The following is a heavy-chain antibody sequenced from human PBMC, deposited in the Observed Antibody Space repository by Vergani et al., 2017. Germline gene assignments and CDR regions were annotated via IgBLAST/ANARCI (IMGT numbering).Heavy chain of an antibody. CDR1: GGSFSDYY. CDR2: INHSGST. Sequence: QVQLQQWGAELLKPSETLSLTCPVYGGSFSDYYWSWIRQPPGKGLEWIGEINHSGSTNYNPSLKSRVTISVDTSKNQFSLKLSSVTAADTAVYYCARVQELYDFWSGYRVRYYYYMDVWGKGTTVTVSS. J-gene: IGHJ6*03. CDR3: ARVQELYDFWSGYRVRYYYYMDV. D-gene: IGHD3-3*01. V-gene: IGHV4-34*01.